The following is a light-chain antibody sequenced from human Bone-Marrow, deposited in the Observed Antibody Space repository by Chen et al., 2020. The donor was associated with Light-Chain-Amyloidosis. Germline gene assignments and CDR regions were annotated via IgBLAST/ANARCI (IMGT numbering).Light chain of an antibody. V-gene: IGLV3-21*02. CDR1: NIGSTS. Sequence: SYVLTQPSSVLVAPGQTATIACGGNNIGSTSVHWYQQTPGQAPLLVVYDDSDRPSGIPERLSGPNSGNTATLTIRRVEAGDEAGYYCQVWDRSSDRPVFGGGTKLTVL. CDR3: QVWDRSSDRPV. J-gene: IGLJ3*02. CDR2: DDS.